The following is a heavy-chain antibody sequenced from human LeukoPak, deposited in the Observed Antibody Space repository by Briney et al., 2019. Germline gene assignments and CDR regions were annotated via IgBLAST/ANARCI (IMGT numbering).Heavy chain of an antibody. V-gene: IGHV5-51*01. CDR1: GYSFTNYW. J-gene: IGHJ3*02. D-gene: IGHD6-19*01. CDR2: IYPDDSDT. CDR3: ARRSKSYSSGWYDAFDM. Sequence: GSLKISCKGSGYSFTNYWIGWGRQMPGKGLEWMGIIYPDDSDTRNSPSFQGQVTISADKSISTAYLQWSSLKAADTAMYYCARRSKSYSSGWYDAFDMWGQGTMVTVSS.